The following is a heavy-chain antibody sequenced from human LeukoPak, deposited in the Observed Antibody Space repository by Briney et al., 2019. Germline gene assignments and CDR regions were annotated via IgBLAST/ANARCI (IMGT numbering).Heavy chain of an antibody. CDR1: APTVVDYS. J-gene: IGHJ4*01. CDR2: IILDGTT. V-gene: IGHV3-43*01. D-gene: IGHD3-22*01. Sequence: SLTPARAPAAPTVVDYSTHSVRHPAGDSLGFDTFIILDGTTYSPDSMKGRLTISRDNSKNSLYLQMDTLRSEETAYYYCVKDLSYDSSGSVFDYWGHGTLVTVSS. CDR3: VKDLSYDSSGSVFDY.